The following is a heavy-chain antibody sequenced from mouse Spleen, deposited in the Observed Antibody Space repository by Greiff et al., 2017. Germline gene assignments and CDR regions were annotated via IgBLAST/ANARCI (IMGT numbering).Heavy chain of an antibody. CDR1: GYTFTEYT. Sequence: QVQLKESGAELVKPGASVKLSCKASGYTFTEYTIHWVKQRSGQGLEWIGWFYPGSGSIKYNEKFKDKATLTADKSSSTVYMELSRLTSEDSAVYFCARHEGSLYYYDGSYEGWFAYWGQGTLVTVSA. CDR3: ARHEGSLYYYDGSYEGWFAY. D-gene: IGHD1-1*01. V-gene: IGHV1-62-2*01. CDR2: FYPGSGSI. J-gene: IGHJ3*01.